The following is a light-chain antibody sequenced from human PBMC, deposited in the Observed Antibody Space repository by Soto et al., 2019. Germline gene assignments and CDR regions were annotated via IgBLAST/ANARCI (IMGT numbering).Light chain of an antibody. J-gene: IGKJ3*01. CDR3: QQYYDWPFT. CDR2: GAS. V-gene: IGKV3-15*01. Sequence: EMVMTQSPGTLSVSPGERATLSCRASQSVGSFLAWYQQTPGQAPRLLISGASTRATGIPARFSGSGSGTDFTLTISSLQSEDFAVYYCQQYYDWPFTFGPGTKVDVK. CDR1: QSVGSF.